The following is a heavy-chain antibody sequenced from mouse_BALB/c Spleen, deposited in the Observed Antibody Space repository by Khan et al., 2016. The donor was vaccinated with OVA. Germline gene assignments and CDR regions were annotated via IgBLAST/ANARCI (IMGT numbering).Heavy chain of an antibody. D-gene: IGHD3-3*01. CDR2: INTYTGEP. CDR3: AGPPNYYDALDH. CDR1: GYTFTNYG. J-gene: IGHJ4*01. V-gene: IGHV9-3-1*01. Sequence: QIQLVQSGPELKKPGETVKISCKASGYTFTNYGMNWVKQSPGKALKWMGWINTYTGEPTYADDFKGRFAFSLETSANTAYLQINNLKNEDTATYICAGPPNYYDALDHGGQGTSVTVSS.